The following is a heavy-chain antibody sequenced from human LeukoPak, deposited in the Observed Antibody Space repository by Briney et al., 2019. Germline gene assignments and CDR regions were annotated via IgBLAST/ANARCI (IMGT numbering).Heavy chain of an antibody. D-gene: IGHD6-19*01. J-gene: IGHJ4*02. CDR2: INHSGST. V-gene: IGHV4-34*01. CDR1: GGSFSGYY. CDR3: ARGLAVGIAVAGTPYDFDY. Sequence: PSETLSLTCAVYGGSFSGYYWSWIRQPPGKGLEWIGEINHSGSTNYNPSLKSRVTISVDTSKNQFSLKLSSVTAADTAVYYCARGLAVGIAVAGTPYDFDYWGQGTLVTVSS.